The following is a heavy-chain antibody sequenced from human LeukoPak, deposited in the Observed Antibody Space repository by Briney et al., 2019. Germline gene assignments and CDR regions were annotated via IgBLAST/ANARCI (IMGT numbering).Heavy chain of an antibody. D-gene: IGHD1-26*01. CDR1: GFTFSSYE. CDR2: ISGSSSYI. J-gene: IGHJ4*02. CDR3: ARDLLGWELHYFDY. Sequence: GGSLRLSCAASGFTFSSYEMNWVRQAPGKWLELVSSISGSSSYIYYADSVKGRFSISRDNAKNSLYLQMNSLRAEDTAVYYCARDLLGWELHYFDYWGQGTLVTVSS. V-gene: IGHV3-21*01.